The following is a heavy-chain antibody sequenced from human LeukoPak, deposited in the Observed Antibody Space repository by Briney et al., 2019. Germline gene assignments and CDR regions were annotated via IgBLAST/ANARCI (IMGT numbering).Heavy chain of an antibody. CDR2: LYYSGTT. D-gene: IGHD1-26*01. Sequence: SETLSLTCTVSGGSVSSGSYYWSWIRQPPGKGLEWIGYLYYSGTTNYNPSLKSRVTISVDTSKNQFSLRLSSVTAADTAVYYCARGLRWDLTISGTSTFDYWGQGSLVTVSS. J-gene: IGHJ4*02. V-gene: IGHV4-61*01. CDR3: ARGLRWDLTISGTSTFDY. CDR1: GGSVSSGSYY.